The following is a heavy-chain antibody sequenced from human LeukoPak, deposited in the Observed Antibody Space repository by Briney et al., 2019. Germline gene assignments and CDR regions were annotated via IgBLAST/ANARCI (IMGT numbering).Heavy chain of an antibody. CDR2: ISGSGGST. D-gene: IGHD5-18*01. Sequence: GGSLRLSCAASGFTFSSYAVSWVRQAPGKGLEWVSAISGSGGSTYYADSVKGRFTISRDNSKNTLYLQMNSLRAEDTAVYYCAALQTVDTAMVPPLDYWGQGTLVTVSS. V-gene: IGHV3-23*01. CDR1: GFTFSSYA. J-gene: IGHJ4*02. CDR3: AALQTVDTAMVPPLDY.